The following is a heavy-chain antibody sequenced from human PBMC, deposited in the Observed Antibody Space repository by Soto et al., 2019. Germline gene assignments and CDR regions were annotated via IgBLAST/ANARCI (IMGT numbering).Heavy chain of an antibody. J-gene: IGHJ6*02. V-gene: IGHV4-30-4*01. CDR1: GGSISYDHYH. CDR3: AREDDGGDRDYYGLDV. CDR2: IHYSGSV. Sequence: QVQLQESGPGLVRPSQILSLTCTVSGGSISYDHYHWTWIRQPPGKGLEWIGYIHYSGSVFYNPSLQSRLSMSVDTSKNLFSLKLSSVTAADTAVYFCAREDDGGDRDYYGLDVWGQGTTVTVSS. D-gene: IGHD2-21*02.